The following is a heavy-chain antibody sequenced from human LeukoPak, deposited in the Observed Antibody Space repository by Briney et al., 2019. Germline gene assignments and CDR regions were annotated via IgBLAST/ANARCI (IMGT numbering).Heavy chain of an antibody. Sequence: GTSLRLSCAASGFTFSSYGMFWVRQAPGKGLEWAAVIWYDGTNKNYADSVKGRFAISRDNSKNTLYLQMNSLRAEDTAVYYCAKVRMSHSGYDLPSYWGQGTLVTVSS. CDR2: IWYDGTNK. CDR1: GFTFSSYG. J-gene: IGHJ4*02. CDR3: AKVRMSHSGYDLPSY. D-gene: IGHD5-12*01. V-gene: IGHV3-33*06.